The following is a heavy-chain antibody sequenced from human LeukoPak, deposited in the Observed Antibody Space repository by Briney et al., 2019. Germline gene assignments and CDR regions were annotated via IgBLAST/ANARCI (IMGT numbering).Heavy chain of an antibody. V-gene: IGHV1-69*05. D-gene: IGHD2-21*02. CDR2: IIPIFGTA. J-gene: IGHJ4*02. Sequence: ASVKVSCKASGGTFSSYAISWVRQAPGQGLEWVGRIIPIFGTANYAQKFQGRVTITTDESTSAAYIELSSLRSEDTAVYYCAITYCGGDCYSSPFDYWGQGTLATVSS. CDR3: AITYCGGDCYSSPFDY. CDR1: GGTFSSYA.